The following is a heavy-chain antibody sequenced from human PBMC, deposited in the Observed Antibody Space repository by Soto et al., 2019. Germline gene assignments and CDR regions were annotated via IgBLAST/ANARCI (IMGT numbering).Heavy chain of an antibody. CDR2: IYYSGRT. CDR3: ARGGYSGRLYYFDY. Sequence: SETLSLTCXVSGGSVSSTYYYWSWIRQPPGKGLEWIGYIYYSGRTDYKSSLKSRVTISLDPSKNQVSLKFNSVTAADTAVYYCARGGYSGRLYYFDYWGLGTLVTVSS. D-gene: IGHD2-15*01. J-gene: IGHJ4*02. V-gene: IGHV4-61*01. CDR1: GGSVSSTYYY.